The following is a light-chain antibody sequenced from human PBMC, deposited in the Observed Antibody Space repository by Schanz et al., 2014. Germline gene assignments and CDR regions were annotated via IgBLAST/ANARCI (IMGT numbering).Light chain of an antibody. CDR3: SSYAGNNIVL. J-gene: IGLJ2*01. CDR2: EVT. Sequence: SALTQPPSASGSPGQSVTISCTGASSGVGGYNYVSWYQQHPGKAPKLMIYEVTKRPSGVPDRFSGSKSGNTASLTVSGLQAEDEADYYCSSYAGNNIVLFGGGTKLTVL. V-gene: IGLV2-8*01. CDR1: SSGVGGYNY.